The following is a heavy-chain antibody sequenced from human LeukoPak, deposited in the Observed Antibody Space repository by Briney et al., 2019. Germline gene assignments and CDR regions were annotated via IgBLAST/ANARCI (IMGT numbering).Heavy chain of an antibody. Sequence: GRSLRLSCAASGFTFDDYAMHWVRQAPGKGLEWVSAISGSGGSTYYADSVKGRFTISRDNSKNTLYLQMNSLRAEDTAVYYCARRYSSGWYLDYWGQGTLVTVSS. CDR3: ARRYSSGWYLDY. V-gene: IGHV3-23*01. D-gene: IGHD6-19*01. J-gene: IGHJ4*02. CDR1: GFTFDDYA. CDR2: ISGSGGST.